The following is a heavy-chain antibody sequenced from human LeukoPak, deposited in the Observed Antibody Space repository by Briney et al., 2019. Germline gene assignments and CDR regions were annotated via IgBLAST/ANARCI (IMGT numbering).Heavy chain of an antibody. CDR2: IDARSGIT. CDR3: ARTYDFGRGPPGDAFDN. D-gene: IGHD3-3*01. V-gene: IGHV3-48*01. CDR1: EFTFSKYA. Sequence: PGGSLRLSCVASEFTFSKYAMSWVRQAPGKVPEWVSYIDARSGITYYADSVQGRFTISRDNAQESVFLQMNSLRADDTAVYYCARTYDFGRGPPGDAFDNWGPGTLVTVSS. J-gene: IGHJ3*02.